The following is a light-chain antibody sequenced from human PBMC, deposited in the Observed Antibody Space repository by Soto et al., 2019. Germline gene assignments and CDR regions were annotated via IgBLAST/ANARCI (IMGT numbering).Light chain of an antibody. V-gene: IGLV2-23*01. Sequence: QSALAQPASVSGSPGQSITISCTGTSSDVGAYNSVPWYQQHPHRAPQVIIYKGTQRPSGVSNRFSGSTSGNAASLTISALQTDDETDYFCCSSAPESTYVCGTGTKLTVL. CDR3: CSSAPESTYV. CDR2: KGT. CDR1: SSDVGAYNS. J-gene: IGLJ1*01.